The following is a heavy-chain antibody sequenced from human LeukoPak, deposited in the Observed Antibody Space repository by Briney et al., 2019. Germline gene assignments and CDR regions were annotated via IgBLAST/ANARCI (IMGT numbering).Heavy chain of an antibody. D-gene: IGHD3-22*01. CDR1: GYSFTSYW. CDR2: IYPGDSDT. CDR3: ARVYYDSSGYHQYYFDY. V-gene: IGHV5-51*01. J-gene: IGHJ4*02. Sequence: GESLKISCKGSGYSFTSYWIGWVRQMPGKGLEWMGIIYPGDSDTRYSPSFQGQVTISADKSISTAYLQWSSLKASDTAMYYCARVYYDSSGYHQYYFDYSGQGTLVTVSS.